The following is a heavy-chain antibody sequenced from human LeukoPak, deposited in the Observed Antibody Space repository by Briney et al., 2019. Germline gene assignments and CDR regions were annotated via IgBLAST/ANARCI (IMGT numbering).Heavy chain of an antibody. V-gene: IGHV4-34*01. CDR1: GGSFSGYY. CDR3: ARVIAVAGTMFDY. Sequence: SETLSLTCAVYGGSFSGYYWSWIRQPPGKGLEWIGEINHSGSTDYNPSLKSRVTISVDTSKNQFSLKLSSVTAADTAVYYCARVIAVAGTMFDYWGQGTLVTVSS. J-gene: IGHJ4*02. D-gene: IGHD6-19*01. CDR2: INHSGST.